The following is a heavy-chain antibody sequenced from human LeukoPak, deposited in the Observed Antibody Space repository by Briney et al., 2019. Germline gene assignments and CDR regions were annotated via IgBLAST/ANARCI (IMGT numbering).Heavy chain of an antibody. J-gene: IGHJ4*02. CDR3: AREGIAVAGFDY. V-gene: IGHV3-48*01. CDR2: ISSSSTI. CDR1: GFTFSSYS. Sequence: GGSLRLSCAASGFTFSSYSMNWVRQAPGKGLEWVSYISSSSTIYYADSVKGRFTISRDNAKNSLYLQMNSLRAEDTAVYYCAREGIAVAGFDYWGQGTLVTVFS. D-gene: IGHD6-19*01.